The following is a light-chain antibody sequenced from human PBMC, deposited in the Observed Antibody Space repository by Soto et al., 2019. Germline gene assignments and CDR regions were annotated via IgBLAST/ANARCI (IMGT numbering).Light chain of an antibody. CDR3: QQYKNSPPLT. J-gene: IGKJ4*01. V-gene: IGKV3-15*01. CDR1: QSVSFH. CDR2: GAF. Sequence: EIVMTQSPATLSVSPGETATLSCRASQSVSFHLAWYQQKPGQGPRLLIYGAFTRATGIPARFSGSGSGTDFTLTINSLQSEDFALYYCQQYKNSPPLTFGGVTKVEIK.